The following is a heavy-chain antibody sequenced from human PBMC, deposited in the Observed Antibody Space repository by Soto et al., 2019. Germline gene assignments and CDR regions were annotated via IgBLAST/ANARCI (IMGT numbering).Heavy chain of an antibody. J-gene: IGHJ5*02. CDR2: INPNSGGT. Sequence: GPVKVSCKASGYTFTGYYMHWVRQAPGQGLEWMGWINPNSGGTNYAQKFKGWVTMTRDTSISTAYMELSRLRSDDTAVYYCARGRLGIAVAEGKINWFDPWGQGTLVTVSS. CDR1: GYTFTGYY. CDR3: ARGRLGIAVAEGKINWFDP. D-gene: IGHD6-19*01. V-gene: IGHV1-2*04.